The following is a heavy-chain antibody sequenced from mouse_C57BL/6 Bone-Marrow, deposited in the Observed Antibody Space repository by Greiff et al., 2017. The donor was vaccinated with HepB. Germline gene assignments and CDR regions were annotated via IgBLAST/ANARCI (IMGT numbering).Heavy chain of an antibody. D-gene: IGHD1-1*02. CDR1: GFTFSSYA. CDR2: ISDGGSYT. CDR3: ARDVVYAMDY. J-gene: IGHJ4*01. V-gene: IGHV5-4*01. Sequence: EVKLMESGGGLVKPGGSLKLSCAASGFTFSSYAMSWVRQTPEKRLEWVATISDGGSYTYYPDNVKGRFTISRDNAKNNLYLQMSHLKSEDTAMYYCARDVVYAMDYWCQGTSVTVSS.